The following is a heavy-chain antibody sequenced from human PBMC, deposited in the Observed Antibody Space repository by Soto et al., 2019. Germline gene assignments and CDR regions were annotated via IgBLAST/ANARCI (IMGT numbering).Heavy chain of an antibody. V-gene: IGHV3-48*01. CDR1: GFTFSSYS. J-gene: IGHJ3*02. Sequence: EVQLVESGGGLVQPGGSLRLSCAASGFTFSSYSMNWVRQAPGKGLEWVSYISSSSSTIYYADSVKGRFTISRDNAKNSLYLQMNGLRAEDTAVYYCARDPSGGYDFWSGYHAFDIWGQGTMVTVSS. D-gene: IGHD3-3*01. CDR2: ISSSSSTI. CDR3: ARDPSGGYDFWSGYHAFDI.